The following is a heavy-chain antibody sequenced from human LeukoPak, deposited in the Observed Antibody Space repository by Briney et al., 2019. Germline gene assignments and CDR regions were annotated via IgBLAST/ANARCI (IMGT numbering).Heavy chain of an antibody. V-gene: IGHV1-18*01. CDR2: ISTYNGNT. CDR1: GYTFTRNG. D-gene: IGHD3-22*01. Sequence: ASVKVSCKASGYTFTRNGISWVRQAPGQGLEWMGWISTYNGNTKYAQKLQGRVTMTTDTSTSTAYMELRSLRSDDTAVYYCARESSDYYDSTLDYWGQGTLVTVSS. J-gene: IGHJ4*02. CDR3: ARESSDYYDSTLDY.